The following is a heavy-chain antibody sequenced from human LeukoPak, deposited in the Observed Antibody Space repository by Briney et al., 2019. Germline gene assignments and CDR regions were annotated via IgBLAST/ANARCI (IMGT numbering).Heavy chain of an antibody. CDR1: GFTFSSYG. J-gene: IGHJ4*02. V-gene: IGHV3-33*08. Sequence: RSLRLSCAASGFTFSSYGMHWVRQAPGKGLEWVAVIWYDGSNKYYAGSVKGRFTISRDNSKNTLYLQMNSLRAEDTAVYYCASQYCSSTSCYAGYFDYWGQGTLVTVSS. D-gene: IGHD2-2*01. CDR2: IWYDGSNK. CDR3: ASQYCSSTSCYAGYFDY.